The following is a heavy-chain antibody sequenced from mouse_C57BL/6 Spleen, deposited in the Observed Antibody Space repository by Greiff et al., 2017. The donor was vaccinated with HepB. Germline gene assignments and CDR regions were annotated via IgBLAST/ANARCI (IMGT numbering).Heavy chain of an antibody. J-gene: IGHJ1*03. CDR3: ARRDYGSSQNWYFDV. CDR2: IDPSDSYT. V-gene: IGHV1-69*01. CDR1: GYTFTSYW. Sequence: QVQLQQPGAELVMPGASVKLSCKASGYTFTSYWMHWVKQRPGQGLEWIGEIDPSDSYTHYNQKFKGKSTLTVDKSSSTAYMQLSSLTSEDSAVYYCARRDYGSSQNWYFDVWGTGTTVTVSS. D-gene: IGHD1-1*01.